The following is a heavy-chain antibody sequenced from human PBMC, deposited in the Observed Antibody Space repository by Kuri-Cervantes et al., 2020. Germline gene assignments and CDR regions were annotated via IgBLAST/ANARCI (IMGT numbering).Heavy chain of an antibody. Sequence: ASVKVSCKASGGTFSSYAISWVRQAPGQGLEWMGIIDPSGGATTYRQKFQGRVTMTRDTSTSTVYMELSSLRSEDTAVYCCASYTTRSTGDYWGQGTLVTVSS. CDR2: IDPSGGAT. V-gene: IGHV1-46*01. CDR1: GGTFSSYA. J-gene: IGHJ4*02. D-gene: IGHD1-1*01. CDR3: ASYTTRSTGDY.